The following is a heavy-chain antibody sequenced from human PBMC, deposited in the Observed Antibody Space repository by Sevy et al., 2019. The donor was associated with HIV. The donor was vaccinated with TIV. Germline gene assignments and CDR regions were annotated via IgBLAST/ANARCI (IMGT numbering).Heavy chain of an antibody. CDR1: GFAIDSYS. D-gene: IGHD4-17*01. V-gene: IGHV3-21*01. Sequence: GGSLRLSCTASGFAIDSYSMNWVRQAPGKGLEWLSSISGSSSHIFYADSVKGRFTISRDNARNSVYLRMNSLRAEDTALYYCARDLPPSATTVAHFDYWGRGTLVTVSS. CDR3: ARDLPPSATTVAHFDY. CDR2: ISGSSSHI. J-gene: IGHJ4*02.